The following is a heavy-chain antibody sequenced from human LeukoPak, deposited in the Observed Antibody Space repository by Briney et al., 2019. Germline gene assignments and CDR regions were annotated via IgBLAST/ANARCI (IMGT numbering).Heavy chain of an antibody. D-gene: IGHD3-22*01. CDR1: GFTFSSYE. CDR3: TKDLRYYYADNHSEMDEHDY. J-gene: IGHJ4*02. Sequence: GGSLRLSCAASGFTFSSYEMNWVRQAPGEGLEWVSYISSSGSTIYYADSVKGRFTISRDNAKNSLYLQINSLRVEDTALYYCTKDLRYYYADNHSEMDEHDYWGQGTLVTVSS. CDR2: ISSSGSTI. V-gene: IGHV3-48*03.